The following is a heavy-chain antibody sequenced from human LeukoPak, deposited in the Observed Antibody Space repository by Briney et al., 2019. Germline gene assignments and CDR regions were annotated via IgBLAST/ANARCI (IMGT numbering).Heavy chain of an antibody. J-gene: IGHJ4*02. V-gene: IGHV1-69*04. CDR3: AKGQLWFGEAMATGYLGL. CDR1: GDSFSTYG. D-gene: IGHD3-10*01. Sequence: SVKVSCKASGDSFSTYGITWVRQAPGQGLEWMGRIIPMISKTNYAQKFQGRVTITADKSTTTVYMELSSLKSEDTAVYYCAKGQLWFGEAMATGYLGLWGQGTLVTVSA. CDR2: IIPMISKT.